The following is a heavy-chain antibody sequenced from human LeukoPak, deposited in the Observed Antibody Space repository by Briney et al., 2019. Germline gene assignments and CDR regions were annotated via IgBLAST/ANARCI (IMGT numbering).Heavy chain of an antibody. CDR1: GYTFTGYY. CDR2: ISAYNGNT. D-gene: IGHD3-10*01. V-gene: IGHV1-18*04. CDR3: ARDSYGSGSYYDY. J-gene: IGHJ4*02. Sequence: ASVKVSCKASGYTFTGYYMHRVRQAPGQGLEWMGWISAYNGNTNYAQKLQGRVTMTTDTSTSTAYMELRSLRSDDTAVYYCARDSYGSGSYYDYWGQGTLVTVSS.